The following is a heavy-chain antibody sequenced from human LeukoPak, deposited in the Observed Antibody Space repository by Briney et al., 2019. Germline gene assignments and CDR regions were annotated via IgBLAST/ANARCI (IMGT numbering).Heavy chain of an antibody. Sequence: GGSLRLSCAASGFNVNNAWMSWVRQAPGKGLEWVSAISGSGGSTYYADSVKGRFTISRDNSKNTLYLQMNSLRAEDTAVYYCAKELEDYGGDYYFDYWGQGTLVTVSS. CDR2: ISGSGGST. D-gene: IGHD4-23*01. V-gene: IGHV3-23*01. J-gene: IGHJ4*02. CDR3: AKELEDYGGDYYFDY. CDR1: GFNVNNAW.